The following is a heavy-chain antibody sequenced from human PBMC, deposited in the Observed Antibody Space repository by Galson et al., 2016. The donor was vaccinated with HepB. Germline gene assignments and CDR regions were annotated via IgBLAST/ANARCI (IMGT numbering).Heavy chain of an antibody. V-gene: IGHV3-53*01. CDR1: GVSGTY. J-gene: IGHJ4*02. CDR2: IFPGGSA. Sequence: SLRLSCAASGVSGTYMRWVRQAPGKGLAWLSVIFPGGSAYYADSVRGRFTTSRDDSWDTVYLQMRSLRPEDTAVYYCARGHYGAFLGQGKLVTVSS. CDR3: ARGHYGAF.